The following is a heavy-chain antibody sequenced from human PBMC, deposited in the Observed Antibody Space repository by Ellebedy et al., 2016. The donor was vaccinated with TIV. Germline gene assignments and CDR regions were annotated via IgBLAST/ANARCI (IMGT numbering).Heavy chain of an antibody. D-gene: IGHD4-17*01. CDR1: GFSFRSYW. Sequence: PGGSLRLSCAASGFSFRSYWMSWVRQAPGKGLEWVANIYQDGSAKYYVDSVKGRFTISRDNAKNSLYLQLNSLRVEDTAVYYCARRGSYGDYAVQVNNWFDRWGQGTLVTV. CDR3: ARRGSYGDYAVQVNNWFDR. J-gene: IGHJ5*02. CDR2: IYQDGSAK. V-gene: IGHV3-7*01.